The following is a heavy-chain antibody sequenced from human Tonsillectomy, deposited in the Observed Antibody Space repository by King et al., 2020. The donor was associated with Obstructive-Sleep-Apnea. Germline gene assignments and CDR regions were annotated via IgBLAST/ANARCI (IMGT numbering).Heavy chain of an antibody. D-gene: IGHD5-24*01. J-gene: IGHJ4*02. CDR1: GGSISGYY. CDR2: IYYSGST. Sequence: MQLQESGPGLVKPSETLSLTCTVSGGSISGYYWSWIRQPPGKGLEWIGYIYYSGSTNYNPSLKSRLSISVDTSKNQFSLKLSSVTAADTAVYYCARHSEMATIFPYYFDYWGQGTLVTVSS. CDR3: ARHSEMATIFPYYFDY. V-gene: IGHV4-59*08.